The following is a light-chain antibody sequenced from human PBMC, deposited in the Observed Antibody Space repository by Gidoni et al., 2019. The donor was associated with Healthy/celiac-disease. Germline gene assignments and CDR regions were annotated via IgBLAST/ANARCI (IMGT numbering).Light chain of an antibody. V-gene: IGKV3-15*01. CDR1: QSVSSN. J-gene: IGKJ5*01. CDR3: QQYNNWPVT. CDR2: GAS. Sequence: EIVMTQSPATLSVPPGERATLSCRASQSVSSNLAWYQQNSGQAPRRLIYGASTRATGSPARFSGSGSGTEFTLTISSLLSEDFAVYYCQQYNNWPVTFGQGTRLEIK.